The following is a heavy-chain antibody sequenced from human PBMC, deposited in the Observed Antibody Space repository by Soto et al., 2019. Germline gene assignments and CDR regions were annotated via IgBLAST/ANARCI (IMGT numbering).Heavy chain of an antibody. CDR3: ASSRDYGDYPFDY. Sequence: QLQLQESGPGLVKPSETLSLTCTVSGGSISSSSYYWGWIRQPPGKGLEWIGSIYYSGSTYYNPSPKSRVTISGDTSRNQFSLKLSSVTAADTAVYYCASSRDYGDYPFDYWGQGTLVTVSS. CDR1: GGSISSSSYY. D-gene: IGHD4-17*01. J-gene: IGHJ4*02. V-gene: IGHV4-39*01. CDR2: IYYSGST.